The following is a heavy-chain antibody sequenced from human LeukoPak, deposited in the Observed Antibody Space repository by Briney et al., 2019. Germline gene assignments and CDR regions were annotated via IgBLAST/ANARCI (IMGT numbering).Heavy chain of an antibody. CDR3: AIGYSYGYEYFDY. CDR2: IIPILGIA. CDR1: GGTFSSYA. Sequence: GASVKVSCKASGGTFSSYAISWVRQAPGQGLEWMGRIIPILGIANYAQKFQGRVTITADKSTSTAYMELSSLRSEDTAVYCCAIGYSYGYEYFDYWGQGTLVTVSS. J-gene: IGHJ4*02. V-gene: IGHV1-69*04. D-gene: IGHD5-18*01.